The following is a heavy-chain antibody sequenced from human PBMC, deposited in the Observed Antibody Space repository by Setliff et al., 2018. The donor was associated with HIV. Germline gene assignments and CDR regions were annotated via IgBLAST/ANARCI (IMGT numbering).Heavy chain of an antibody. D-gene: IGHD5-12*01. CDR3: ARGRGWGRFDP. V-gene: IGHV4-39*01. Sequence: PSETLSLTCSVSGGSISSSSYHWAWIRQPPGKGLEWIGTIYYSGNTYYNPSLKSRLTISLDTSTNKFSLKLSSVTAADTAVYYCARGRGWGRFDPWGQGTLVTVSS. J-gene: IGHJ5*02. CDR1: GGSISSSSYH. CDR2: IYYSGNT.